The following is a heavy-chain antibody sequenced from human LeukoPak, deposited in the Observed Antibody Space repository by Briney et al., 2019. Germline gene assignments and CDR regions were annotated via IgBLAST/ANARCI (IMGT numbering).Heavy chain of an antibody. CDR1: GGSISSSSYY. Sequence: TSETLSLTCTVSGGSISSSSYYWGWIRQPPGKGLEWIGSIYYSGSTYYNPSLKSRVTISVDTSKNQFSLKLSSVTAADTAVYYCASPDCSSTSCYFDYWGQGTLVTVSS. CDR3: ASPDCSSTSCYFDY. J-gene: IGHJ4*02. D-gene: IGHD2-2*01. V-gene: IGHV4-39*01. CDR2: IYYSGST.